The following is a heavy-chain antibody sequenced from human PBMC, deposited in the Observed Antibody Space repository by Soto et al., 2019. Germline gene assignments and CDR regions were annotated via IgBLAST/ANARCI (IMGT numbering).Heavy chain of an antibody. J-gene: IGHJ4*02. Sequence: SETLSLTVAFSGSSFTSNNWWTWVRQPPGQGLEWIGEIYRTGSTNYNPSLKSRVTISLDKSENQFSLKVTSLTAADTAVYYCASRDPGTSVDYWGQGTLVTVSS. CDR3: ASRDPGTSVDY. CDR1: GSSFTSNNW. D-gene: IGHD1-7*01. CDR2: IYRTGST. V-gene: IGHV4-4*02.